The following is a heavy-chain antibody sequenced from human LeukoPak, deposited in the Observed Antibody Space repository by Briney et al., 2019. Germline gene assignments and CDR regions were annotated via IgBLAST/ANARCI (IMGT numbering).Heavy chain of an antibody. Sequence: ASVKVSCKASGYTFTGYYIHWMRQAPGQGLEWMGRINPNSGGTNYAQKFQGRATMARDTSISTAYMELSRLTSDDTATYYCARADAFDIWGQGTMVTVSS. CDR1: GYTFTGYY. CDR3: ARADAFDI. CDR2: INPNSGGT. J-gene: IGHJ3*02. V-gene: IGHV1-2*06.